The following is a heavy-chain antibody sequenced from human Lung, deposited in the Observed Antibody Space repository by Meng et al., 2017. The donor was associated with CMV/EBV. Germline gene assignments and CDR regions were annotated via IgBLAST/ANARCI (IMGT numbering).Heavy chain of an antibody. Sequence: GGSLRLSCATSGFTFSSYEMNWVRQAPGKGLEWISYISSGGTSRYYADSVKGRFSISIDNAKNSLYLQMNSLRVEDTALYYCTRGSASWSEYNWFDPWGHGTLVTVSS. V-gene: IGHV3-48*03. J-gene: IGHJ5*02. D-gene: IGHD6-13*01. CDR1: GFTFSSYE. CDR2: ISSGGTSR. CDR3: TRGSASWSEYNWFDP.